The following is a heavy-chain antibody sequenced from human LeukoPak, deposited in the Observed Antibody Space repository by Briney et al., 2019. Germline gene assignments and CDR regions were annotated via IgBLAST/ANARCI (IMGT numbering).Heavy chain of an antibody. D-gene: IGHD6-13*01. Sequence: GGSLRLSCAASGFTFSSYSMHWVRQAPGKGLEYVSGISSDGGYTPYADSVKGRFSISRDNSKNTLYLQMSSLRTEDTAVYYCRVSAANTGFDYWGQGTLVTVSS. CDR3: RVSAANTGFDY. CDR1: GFTFSSYS. CDR2: ISSDGGYT. V-gene: IGHV3-64D*09. J-gene: IGHJ4*02.